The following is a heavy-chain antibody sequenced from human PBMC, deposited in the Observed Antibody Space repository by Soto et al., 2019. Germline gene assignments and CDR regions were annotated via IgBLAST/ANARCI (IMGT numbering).Heavy chain of an antibody. CDR1: GFSLNTSGVG. D-gene: IGHD4-17*01. Sequence: QIPLKESGPTLVKPTQTLTLTCTFSGFSLNTSGVGVGWIRQPPGKALEWLALIYWDDDKRYSPSLKSRLTITKDTSKNQVVRTMTNMVPVDTGTYYCAHSPYGDYPIDYWGQGTLVTVSS. CDR2: IYWDDDK. V-gene: IGHV2-5*02. J-gene: IGHJ4*02. CDR3: AHSPYGDYPIDY.